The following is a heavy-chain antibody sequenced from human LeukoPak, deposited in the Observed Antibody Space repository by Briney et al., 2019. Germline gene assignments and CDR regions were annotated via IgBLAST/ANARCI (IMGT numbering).Heavy chain of an antibody. CDR3: ARARGYSYVSY. J-gene: IGHJ4*02. CDR1: GGSISSGGYS. D-gene: IGHD5-18*01. Sequence: SETLSLTRAVSGGSISSGGYSWSWIRQPPGKGLEWIGYIYHSGSTYYSPSLKSRVTISVDRSKNQFSLKLSSVTAADTAVYYCARARGYSYVSYWGQGTLVTVPS. CDR2: IYHSGST. V-gene: IGHV4-30-2*01.